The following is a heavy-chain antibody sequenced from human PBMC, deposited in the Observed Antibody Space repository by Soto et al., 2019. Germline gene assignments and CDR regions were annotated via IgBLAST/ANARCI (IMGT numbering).Heavy chain of an antibody. D-gene: IGHD5-18*01. CDR2: INHSGST. J-gene: IGHJ6*02. V-gene: IGHV4-34*01. CDR1: GGSFSGYY. Sequence: SETLSLTCAVYGGSFSGYYWSWIRQPPGKGLEWIGEINHSGSTNYNPSLKSRVTISVDTSKNQFSLKLSSVTAADTAVYYCARSLLGTADYYYGMDVWGQGTTVTVSS. CDR3: ARSLLGTADYYYGMDV.